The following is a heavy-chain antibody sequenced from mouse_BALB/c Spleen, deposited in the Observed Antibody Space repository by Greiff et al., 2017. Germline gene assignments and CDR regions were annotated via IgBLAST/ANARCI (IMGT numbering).Heavy chain of an antibody. V-gene: IGHV1-54*01. D-gene: IGHD2-1*01. CDR1: GYAFTNYL. Sequence: QVQLKESGAELVRPGTSVKVSCKASGYAFTNYLIEWVKQRPGQGLEWIGVINPGSGGTNYNEKFKGKATLTADKSSSTAYMQLSSLTSDDSAVYFCAREDGNYVGFAYWGQGTLVTVSA. CDR3: AREDGNYVGFAY. J-gene: IGHJ3*01. CDR2: INPGSGGT.